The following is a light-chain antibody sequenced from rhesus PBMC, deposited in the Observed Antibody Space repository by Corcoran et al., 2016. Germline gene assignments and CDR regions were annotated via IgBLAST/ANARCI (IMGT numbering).Light chain of an antibody. Sequence: DIVMTQTPLSLPVTPGEPASISCRSSQSLLHSGGKTYLYWYLQKPGQSPQLLIYEVSNRASGVPDRLSGSGSGTEFTLKISRVEAEVVGVFYCMQGIQLPYSFGQGTKVEIK. CDR1: QSLLHSGGKTY. V-gene: IGKV2-104*02. CDR2: EVS. J-gene: IGKJ2*01. CDR3: MQGIQLPYS.